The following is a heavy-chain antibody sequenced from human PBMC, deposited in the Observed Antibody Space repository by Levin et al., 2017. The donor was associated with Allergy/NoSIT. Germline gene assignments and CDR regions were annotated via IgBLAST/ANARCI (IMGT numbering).Heavy chain of an antibody. J-gene: IGHJ4*02. Sequence: ASETLSLTCTVSGGSISGGGYHWTWIRQHPEKGLEWIGYIYYSGSTFYNPSLKSRLMISVDTSKNQFSLNVSSVTAADTAVYYCAGEDGSTFDFWGQGALVTVAS. CDR2: IYYSGST. V-gene: IGHV4-31*03. D-gene: IGHD2-2*03. CDR3: AGEDGSTFDF. CDR1: GGSISGGGYH.